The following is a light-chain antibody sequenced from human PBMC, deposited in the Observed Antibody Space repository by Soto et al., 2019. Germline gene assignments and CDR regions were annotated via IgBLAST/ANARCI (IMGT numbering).Light chain of an antibody. CDR1: QNVSTY. J-gene: IGKJ3*01. Sequence: EIVLTQSPATLSLSPGERATLSCRASQNVSTYLAWYQQKPGQAPRLLIYDASNRATGIPARFSGSGSGTDFTLNISILEPEDFAVYYCQKRTNLLTFGPGTKVDIK. CDR2: DAS. V-gene: IGKV3-11*01. CDR3: QKRTNLLT.